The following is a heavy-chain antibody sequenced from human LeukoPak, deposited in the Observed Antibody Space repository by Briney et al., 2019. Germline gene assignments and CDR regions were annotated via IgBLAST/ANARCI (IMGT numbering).Heavy chain of an antibody. CDR2: IYYSGST. CDR3: ARGYSLDY. V-gene: IGHV4-30-4*01. D-gene: IGHD5-18*01. J-gene: IGHJ4*02. Sequence: SETLSLTCTVSGGSISSGDYYWSWIRQPPGQGLEWIGYIYYSGSTYYTPPLRGRVTISVDTSKNQFSLNLSSVTAADTAVYYCARGYSLDYWGQGTLVTVSS. CDR1: GGSISSGDYY.